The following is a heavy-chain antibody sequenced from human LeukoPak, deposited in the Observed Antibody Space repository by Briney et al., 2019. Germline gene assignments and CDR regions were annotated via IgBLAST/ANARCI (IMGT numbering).Heavy chain of an antibody. CDR3: ARDATTTYYDFWSGYRYYYYMDV. V-gene: IGHV3-74*01. CDR1: GFTFSSYW. J-gene: IGHJ6*03. Sequence: GGSLRLSCAASGFTFSSYWIHWVRQAPGKGLVWVSRINTVGSNTYYADSVKGRFTISRDNSKNTLYLQMNSLRAEDTAVYYCARDATTTYYDFWSGYRYYYYMDVWGKGTTVTVSS. D-gene: IGHD3-3*01. CDR2: INTVGSNT.